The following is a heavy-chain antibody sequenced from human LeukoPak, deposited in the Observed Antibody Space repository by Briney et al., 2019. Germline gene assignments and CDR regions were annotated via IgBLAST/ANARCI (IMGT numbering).Heavy chain of an antibody. V-gene: IGHV3-23*01. D-gene: IGHD5-24*01. Sequence: PGGSLRLSCAASGFTFSNYAMTWVRQAPGKGLEWVSSVSAADGGTYYADSVKGRFTISRDNSKNTLYLQMNSLRAEDTAVYYCAKAPMATITYFDYWGQGTLVTVSS. CDR3: AKAPMATITYFDY. J-gene: IGHJ4*02. CDR1: GFTFSNYA. CDR2: VSAADGGT.